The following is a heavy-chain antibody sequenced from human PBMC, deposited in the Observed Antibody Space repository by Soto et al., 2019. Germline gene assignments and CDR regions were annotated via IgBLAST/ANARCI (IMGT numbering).Heavy chain of an antibody. CDR2: IYYSGST. D-gene: IGHD5-18*01. J-gene: IGHJ4*02. Sequence: SETLSLTCTVSGGSISSYYWSWIRQPPGKGLEWIGYIYYSGSTNYNPSLKSRVTISVDTSKNQFSLKLSSVTAADTAVYYCARDRRDTAMVQNYFDYWGQGTLVTVSS. V-gene: IGHV4-59*01. CDR3: ARDRRDTAMVQNYFDY. CDR1: GGSISSYY.